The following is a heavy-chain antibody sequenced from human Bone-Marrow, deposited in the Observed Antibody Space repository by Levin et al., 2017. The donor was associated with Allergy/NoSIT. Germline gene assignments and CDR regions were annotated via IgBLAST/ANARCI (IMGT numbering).Heavy chain of an antibody. Sequence: SETLSLTCSVSGASISNGFYYWTWIRQSPGKGLEWIGYIYSTGTTFYNPSLESRITISKDTSKNLFSLNLSSVTAAETAVYYCARACGGDCSPQPGEAYDLWGQGTMVIVSP. CDR2: IYSTGTT. CDR3: ARACGGDCSPQPGEAYDL. V-gene: IGHV4-30-4*08. CDR1: GASISNGFYY. D-gene: IGHD2-21*02. J-gene: IGHJ3*01.